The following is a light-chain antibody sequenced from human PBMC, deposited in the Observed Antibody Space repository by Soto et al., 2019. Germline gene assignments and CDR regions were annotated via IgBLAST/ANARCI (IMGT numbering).Light chain of an antibody. V-gene: IGLV2-14*01. J-gene: IGLJ1*01. CDR1: SNDIGADKY. CDR3: SSYTSGSTLYV. CDR2: EVS. Sequence: QSALTQPASVSGSPGQSITLSCTGSSNDIGADKYVSWYQPHPGKAPKLIIFEVSNRPSGVSNRFSGSKSGNTASLTISGLQAEDEADYYCSSYTSGSTLYVFGPGTKLTVL.